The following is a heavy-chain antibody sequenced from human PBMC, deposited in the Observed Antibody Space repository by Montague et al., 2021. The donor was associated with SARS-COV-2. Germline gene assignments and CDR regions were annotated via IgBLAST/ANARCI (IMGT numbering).Heavy chain of an antibody. Sequence: SETLSLTCAVYGGSFSGYYWSWIRQPPGKGLEWIGEINQSGSTXXXPSXXXRVTISVDTSKNQFSLKLSSVTAADTAVYYCARGRRILLWFGELLSGGDYYGMDVWGQGTTVTVSS. J-gene: IGHJ6*02. CDR3: ARGRRILLWFGELLSGGDYYGMDV. CDR1: GGSFSGYY. D-gene: IGHD3-10*01. CDR2: INQSGST. V-gene: IGHV4-34*01.